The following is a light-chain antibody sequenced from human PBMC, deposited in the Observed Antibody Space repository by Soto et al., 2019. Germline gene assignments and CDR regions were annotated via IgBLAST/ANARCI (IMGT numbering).Light chain of an antibody. CDR3: QQCYSAPLT. J-gene: IGKJ4*01. CDR2: WAS. CDR1: QNILYTNNKNY. Sequence: DIVMTQSPDSLAVSLVERATINCKSSQNILYTNNKNYLVWYQQKPGQPPKLLISWASTRESGVPDRFSGSGSGTDFTLTIGSLQADDVAVYYCQQCYSAPLTFGGGTKVEI. V-gene: IGKV4-1*01.